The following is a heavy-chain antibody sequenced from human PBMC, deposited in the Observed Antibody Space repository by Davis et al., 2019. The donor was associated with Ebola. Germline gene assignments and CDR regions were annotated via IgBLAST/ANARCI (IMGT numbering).Heavy chain of an antibody. CDR1: ACSIRRITYY. CDR2: IYYSGTT. CDR3: ARHHDHFDYYNGLDI. D-gene: IGHD3-10*01. J-gene: IGHJ6*02. V-gene: IGHV4-39*01. Sequence: MPSETLSLTCSVSACSIRRITYYRGLSRQPPGEGLELTGTIYYSGTTYYNTSLKSRVSISVDPSKNHFSLRLSSVTAADTAVYYCARHHDHFDYYNGLDIWGQGTTVTVSS.